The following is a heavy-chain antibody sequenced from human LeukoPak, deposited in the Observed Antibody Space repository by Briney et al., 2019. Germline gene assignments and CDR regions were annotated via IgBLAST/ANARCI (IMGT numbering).Heavy chain of an antibody. Sequence: SETLSLTCTVSGGSISTYYWSWIRQPPGKGLEWIGHIHGSGETNYNPSLKSRVTMSPDTSRDQFSLKVNSVTAADTAVYYCARDTYYSGSGTYFEDYFDSWGQGILVTVSS. V-gene: IGHV4-59*12. D-gene: IGHD3-10*01. CDR3: ARDTYYSGSGTYFEDYFDS. J-gene: IGHJ4*02. CDR1: GGSISTYY. CDR2: IHGSGET.